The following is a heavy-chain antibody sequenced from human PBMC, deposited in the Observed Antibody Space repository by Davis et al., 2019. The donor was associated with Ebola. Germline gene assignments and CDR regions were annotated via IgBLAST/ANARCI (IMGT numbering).Heavy chain of an antibody. CDR1: ADFFTTYY. CDR3: ARYRILSLVTARFDY. Sequence: SETLSLTCTVSADFFTTYYWNWIRQSPGKGLEWIGNIHSSGRTNYNPSLESRVTISVDTSKNQFSLKLSSVTAADTAVYYCARYRILSLVTARFDYWGQGTLVTVSS. D-gene: IGHD2-21*02. V-gene: IGHV4-59*12. J-gene: IGHJ4*02. CDR2: IHSSGRT.